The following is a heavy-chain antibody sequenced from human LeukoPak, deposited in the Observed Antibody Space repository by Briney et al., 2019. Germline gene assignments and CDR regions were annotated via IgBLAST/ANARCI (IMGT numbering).Heavy chain of an antibody. V-gene: IGHV4-34*01. CDR3: ARGQRLGYCSSTSCRGYYHGMDV. D-gene: IGHD2-2*01. CDR2: INHSGST. Sequence: SETLSLTCAVYGGSFSGYYWSWIRQPPGKGLEWIGEINHSGSTNYNPSLKSRVTISVDTSKNQFSLKLSSVTAADTAVYYCARGQRLGYCSSTSCRGYYHGMDVWGQGTTVTVSS. CDR1: GGSFSGYY. J-gene: IGHJ6*02.